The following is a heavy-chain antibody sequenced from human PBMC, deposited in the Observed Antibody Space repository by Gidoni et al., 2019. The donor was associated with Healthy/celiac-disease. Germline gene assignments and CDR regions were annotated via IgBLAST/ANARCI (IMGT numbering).Heavy chain of an antibody. D-gene: IGHD1-7*01. CDR3: AKLRVTGTTSKYFDY. J-gene: IGHJ4*02. V-gene: IGHV3-30*18. CDR1: GFTFSSYG. Sequence: QVQLVESGGGVVQPGRSLRLSCAASGFTFSSYGMHWVRQAPGKGLEWVAVISYDGSNKYYADSVKGRFTISRDNSKNTLYLQMNSLRAEDTAVYYCAKLRVTGTTSKYFDYWGQGTLVTVSS. CDR2: ISYDGSNK.